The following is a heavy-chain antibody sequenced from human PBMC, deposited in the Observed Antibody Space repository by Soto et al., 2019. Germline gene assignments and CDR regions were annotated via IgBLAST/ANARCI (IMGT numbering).Heavy chain of an antibody. CDR2: ISGSGGST. CDR1: GFTFSSYA. Sequence: GESLKISCAASGFTFSSYAMSWVRQAPGKGLEWVSAISGSGGSTYYADSVKGRFTISRDNSKNTLYLQMNSLRAEDTAVYYCAKDRLDIVATIPDYWGQGTLVTVSS. D-gene: IGHD5-12*01. CDR3: AKDRLDIVATIPDY. V-gene: IGHV3-23*01. J-gene: IGHJ4*02.